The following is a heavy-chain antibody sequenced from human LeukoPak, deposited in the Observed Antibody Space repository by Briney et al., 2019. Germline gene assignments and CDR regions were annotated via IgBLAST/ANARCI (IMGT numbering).Heavy chain of an antibody. D-gene: IGHD2-15*01. CDR1: GYTFTSYD. Sequence: ASVKVSCKASGYTFTSYDINWVRQATGQGLEWMGWMNPNSGNTGYAQKFQGRVTMTRNTSISTAYMELSSLRSEDTAVYYCARDSFKRLLGGMDVWGQGTTVTVSS. CDR3: ARDSFKRLLGGMDV. V-gene: IGHV1-8*01. J-gene: IGHJ6*02. CDR2: MNPNSGNT.